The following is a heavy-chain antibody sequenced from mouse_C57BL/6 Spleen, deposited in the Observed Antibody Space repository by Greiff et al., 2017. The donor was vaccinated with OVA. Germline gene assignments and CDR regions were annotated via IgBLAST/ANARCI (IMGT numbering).Heavy chain of an antibody. J-gene: IGHJ3*01. D-gene: IGHD1-1*01. CDR3: ARIRRVVASGFAY. CDR1: GFTFSDYG. Sequence: EVQPVESGGGLVKPGGSLKLSCAASGFTFSDYGMHWVRQAPEKGLEWVAYISSGSSTIYYADTVKGRFTIARDNAKNTLFLQMTSLRSEDTAMYYCARIRRVVASGFAYWSQGTQVTVSA. V-gene: IGHV5-17*01. CDR2: ISSGSSTI.